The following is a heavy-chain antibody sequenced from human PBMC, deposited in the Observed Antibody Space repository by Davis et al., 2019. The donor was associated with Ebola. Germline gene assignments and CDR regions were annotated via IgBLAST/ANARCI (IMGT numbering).Heavy chain of an antibody. CDR2: ISGSGGST. CDR3: AMPVDTAVLTGWFDA. J-gene: IGHJ5*02. Sequence: GGSLRLSCAASGFAFSRYAMTWVRQAPGKGLEWVSGISGSGGSTYYADSVKGRFTISRDNSKRTLYLQMDRLKAEDTAVYYCAMPVDTAVLTGWFDAWGQGTLVTVSS. V-gene: IGHV3-23*01. CDR1: GFAFSRYA. D-gene: IGHD5-18*01.